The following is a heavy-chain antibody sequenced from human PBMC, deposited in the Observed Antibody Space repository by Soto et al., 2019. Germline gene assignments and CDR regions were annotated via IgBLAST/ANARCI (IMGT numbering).Heavy chain of an antibody. CDR1: GFTFSSYA. CDR2: ISYDGSNK. V-gene: IGHV3-30-3*01. Sequence: GGSLRLSCAASGFTFSSYAMHWVRQAPGKGLEWVAAISYDGSNKYYADSVKGRFTISRDNSKNTLYLQMNSLRSEDTAVYYCARSPTVVTPYYYYGMDVWGQGTTVTVSS. CDR3: ARSPTVVTPYYYYGMDV. J-gene: IGHJ6*02. D-gene: IGHD4-17*01.